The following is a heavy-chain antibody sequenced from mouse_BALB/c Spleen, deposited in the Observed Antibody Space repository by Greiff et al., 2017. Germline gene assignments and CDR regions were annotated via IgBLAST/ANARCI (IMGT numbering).Heavy chain of an antibody. J-gene: IGHJ4*01. D-gene: IGHD2-14*01. CDR1: GFNIKDTY. V-gene: IGHV14-3*02. CDR2: IDPANGNP. CDR3: ARRYDPYAMDY. Sequence: VQLQQSGAELVKPGASVKLSCTASGFNIKDTYMHWVKQRPEQGLEWIGRIDPANGNPKYDPKFQGKATITADTSSNTAYLQLSSLTSEDTAGYYCARRYDPYAMDYWGQGTSVTVSS.